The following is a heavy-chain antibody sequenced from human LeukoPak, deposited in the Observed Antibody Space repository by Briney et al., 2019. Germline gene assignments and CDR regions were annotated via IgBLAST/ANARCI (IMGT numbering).Heavy chain of an antibody. D-gene: IGHD7-27*01. V-gene: IGHV4-31*03. J-gene: IGHJ2*01. CDR3: VRDLGHWYFDL. CDR1: GGSISSGGYY. CDR2: IYYSGST. Sequence: SQTLSLTCTVSGGSISSGGYYWSWLRQRPGRGLEWIGYIYYSGSTDYNPSLKSRVTISVDRSKNQFSLKLSSVTAADTAVYYCVRDLGHWYFDLWGRGTLVTVSS.